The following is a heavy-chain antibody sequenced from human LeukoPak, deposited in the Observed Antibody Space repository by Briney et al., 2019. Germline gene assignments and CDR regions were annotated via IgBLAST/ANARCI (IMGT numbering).Heavy chain of an antibody. CDR3: AKSQPSAISWFDP. V-gene: IGHV3-23*01. CDR2: VSGSSESI. J-gene: IGHJ5*02. CDR1: GFTFGSYA. D-gene: IGHD2-2*02. Sequence: GESLKISCAASGFTFGSYAMNWVRQAPGKGLEWVSAVSGSSESIYYADSVKGRFTISRDNSKNTLYLQMNSLRAEDTAVYYCAKSQPSAISWFDPWGQGTLVTVSS.